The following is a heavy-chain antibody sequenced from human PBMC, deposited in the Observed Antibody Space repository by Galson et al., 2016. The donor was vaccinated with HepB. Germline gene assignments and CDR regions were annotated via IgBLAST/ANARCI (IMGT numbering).Heavy chain of an antibody. CDR1: GLTFSRYW. V-gene: IGHV3-7*01. CDR2: IKEDGSEK. J-gene: IGHJ4*02. Sequence: LRLSCATSGLTFSRYWMSWVHQAPGKGLEWVANIKEDGSEKYYVASVKGRFTISRDNAKNSMYLQMNSLRAEDTAVYYCASYFSNYVSYWGQGTLVTVSS. D-gene: IGHD4-11*01. CDR3: ASYFSNYVSY.